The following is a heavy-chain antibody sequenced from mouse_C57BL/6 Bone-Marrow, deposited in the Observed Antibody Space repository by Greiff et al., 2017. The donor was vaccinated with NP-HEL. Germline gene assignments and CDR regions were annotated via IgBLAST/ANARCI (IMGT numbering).Heavy chain of an antibody. V-gene: IGHV14-4*01. CDR1: GFNIKDDY. CDR3: TGQLRLNYFDY. CDR2: IDPENGDT. D-gene: IGHD3-2*02. Sequence: EVQLQQSGAELVRPGASVKLSCTASGFNIKDDYMHWVKQRPEQGLEWIGWIDPENGDTEYASKFQGKATITADTSSNTAYLQLSSLTSEDTAVYYCTGQLRLNYFDYWGQGTTLTVSS. J-gene: IGHJ2*01.